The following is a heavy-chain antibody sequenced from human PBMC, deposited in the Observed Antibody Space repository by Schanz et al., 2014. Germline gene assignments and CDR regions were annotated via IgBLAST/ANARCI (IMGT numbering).Heavy chain of an antibody. Sequence: QVQLVESGGGVVQPGRSLRLSCAAYGFTLSSYAMHWVRQAPGPGLEWVAVISYDGSNKYYADSVKGRFTISRDNSKNTLYLQMNTLRAEDTAVYYCARDRGYCSGGSCLTFDYWGQGTLVTVSS. CDR2: ISYDGSNK. D-gene: IGHD2-15*01. V-gene: IGHV3-30-3*01. J-gene: IGHJ4*02. CDR1: GFTLSSYA. CDR3: ARDRGYCSGGSCLTFDY.